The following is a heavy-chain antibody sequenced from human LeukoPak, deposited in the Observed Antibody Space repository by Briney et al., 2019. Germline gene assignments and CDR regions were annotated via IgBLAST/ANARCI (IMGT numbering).Heavy chain of an antibody. CDR3: ARHNLWGFDY. CDR1: GDSFANYW. V-gene: IGHV5-51*01. CDR2: VHPGNSET. Sequence: GESLKISCKGSGDSFANYWIGWVRQMPGKGLEWMAIVHPGNSETRYSPSFQGQVTISVDKSITTAYLQWTAKSSDTAMYYCARHNLWGFDYWGQGTLVTVSS. J-gene: IGHJ4*02. D-gene: IGHD7-27*01.